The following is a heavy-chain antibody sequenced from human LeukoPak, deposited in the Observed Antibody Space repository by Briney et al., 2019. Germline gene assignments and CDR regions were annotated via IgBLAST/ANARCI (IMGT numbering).Heavy chain of an antibody. V-gene: IGHV4-59*01. D-gene: IGHD5-24*01. J-gene: IGHJ4*02. CDR3: ARYAWLQFRSFDY. CDR2: IYYSGST. CDR1: GGSISSYY. Sequence: NPSETLSLTCTVSGGSISSYYWSWIRQPPGKGLEWIGYIYYSGSTNYNPSLKSRVTISVDTSKNQFSLKLSSVTAADTAVYYCARYAWLQFRSFDYWGQGTLVTVSS.